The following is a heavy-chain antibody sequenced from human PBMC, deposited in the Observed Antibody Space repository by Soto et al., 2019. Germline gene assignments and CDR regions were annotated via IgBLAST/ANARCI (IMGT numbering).Heavy chain of an antibody. CDR2: ISYDGTDE. CDR3: AEQESDGNEHIDY. V-gene: IGHV3-30*18. CDR1: GFSFSSYG. J-gene: IGHJ4*02. Sequence: QVQLVESGGGVVQPGRSLRLSCAASGFSFSSYGMHWVRQAPGKGLEWVAMISYDGTDEYYADSMKGRFTISRDNSKNVVHLQRNSLGAVDVAVYYCAEQESDGNEHIDYWRQGTLVTVSS. D-gene: IGHD1-1*01.